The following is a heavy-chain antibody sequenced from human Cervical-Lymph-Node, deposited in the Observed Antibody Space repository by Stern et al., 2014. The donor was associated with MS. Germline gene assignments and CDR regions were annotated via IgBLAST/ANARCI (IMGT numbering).Heavy chain of an antibody. Sequence: QLVQSGAEVKKPAASVKVSCKASGYTFTSYYMHWVRQAPGQGLEWMGIINPSGGSTSYAQKFQGRVTMTRDTSTSTVYMELSSLRSEDTAVYYCARALGYCSSTSCYARYYYYGMDVWGQGTTVTVSS. CDR2: INPSGGST. CDR1: GYTFTSYY. D-gene: IGHD2-2*01. V-gene: IGHV1-46*03. CDR3: ARALGYCSSTSCYARYYYYGMDV. J-gene: IGHJ6*02.